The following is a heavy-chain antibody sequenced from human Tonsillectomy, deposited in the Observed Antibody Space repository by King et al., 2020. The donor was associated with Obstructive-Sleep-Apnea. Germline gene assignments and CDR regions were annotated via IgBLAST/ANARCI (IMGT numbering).Heavy chain of an antibody. V-gene: IGHV4-39*07. J-gene: IGHJ4*02. D-gene: IGHD2-15*01. CDR2: IYYSGST. CDR3: ARESVMVETYYFDY. Sequence: QLQESGPGLVKPSETLSLTCTVSGGSISSSSYYWGWIRQPPGQGLEWIGSIYYSGSTYYNPSLKSRVTISVDTSKNQFSLKLSSVTAADTAVYYCARESVMVETYYFDYWGQGTLVTVSS. CDR1: GGSISSSSYY.